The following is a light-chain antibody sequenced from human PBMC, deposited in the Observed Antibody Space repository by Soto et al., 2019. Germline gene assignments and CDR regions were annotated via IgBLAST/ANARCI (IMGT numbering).Light chain of an antibody. CDR1: QSVSSN. CDR3: QQYNYWPPWT. Sequence: EIVMTQSPATLSVSPGERATLSCRASQSVSSNLAWYQQKPGQAPRLLIYGASTRATGIPARFSGSGSGTEFTPTISSLQSEDVAVYYCQQYNYWPPWTFGQGTKVEIK. CDR2: GAS. J-gene: IGKJ1*01. V-gene: IGKV3-15*01.